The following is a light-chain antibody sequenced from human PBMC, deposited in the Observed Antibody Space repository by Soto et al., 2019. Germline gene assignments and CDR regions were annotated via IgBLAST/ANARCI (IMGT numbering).Light chain of an antibody. V-gene: IGKV1-39*01. CDR3: QQSYSPLRT. CDR1: QSISSY. CDR2: AAS. J-gene: IGKJ1*01. Sequence: DIQMTQSPSSLSASVGDRVSITCRASQSISSYLNWYQQKPGKAPKLLIYAASSLQSGVPSRFSGSVSGTDFTLTITSLQPEDFATYYCQQSYSPLRTFGQGTKVEIK.